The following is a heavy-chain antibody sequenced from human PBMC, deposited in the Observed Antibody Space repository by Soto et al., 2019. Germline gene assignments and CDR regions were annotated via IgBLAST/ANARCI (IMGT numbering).Heavy chain of an antibody. CDR3: GSSASPDAY. CDR2: INSGSTSV. J-gene: IGHJ4*02. CDR1: GFIFNSYS. D-gene: IGHD3-22*01. V-gene: IGHV3-48*01. Sequence: EVQLVESGVGLVQPGGSLRLSCVASGFIFNSYSMNWVRQAPGKGLEWISYINSGSTSVFYADSVKGRFTISRDNAKNSLYLQMNSLRAEDTAVYYCGSSASPDAYWGQGTLVPVSS.